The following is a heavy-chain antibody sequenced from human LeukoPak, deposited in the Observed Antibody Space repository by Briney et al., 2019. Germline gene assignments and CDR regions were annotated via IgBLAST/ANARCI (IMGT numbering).Heavy chain of an antibody. Sequence: GGSLRLSCAASGFTFNDYEMTWVRQAPGKGLEWVSGISGSGGSTYYADSLKGRFTISRDNSKDTLYVQMNSLRAEDTAVYYCARSYETYNWFDFWGQGTLVTVSS. CDR1: GFTFNDYE. V-gene: IGHV3-23*01. CDR3: ARSYETYNWFDF. D-gene: IGHD5-12*01. CDR2: ISGSGGST. J-gene: IGHJ5*01.